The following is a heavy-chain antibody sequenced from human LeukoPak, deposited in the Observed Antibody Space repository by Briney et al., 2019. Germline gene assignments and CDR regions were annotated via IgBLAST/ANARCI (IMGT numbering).Heavy chain of an antibody. D-gene: IGHD6-19*01. CDR3: ARRGWCDY. J-gene: IGHJ4*02. CDR2: ISYDGSNK. Sequence: GGSLRLSCAASGFTFSSYGMHWVRQAPGKGLGWVAVISYDGSNKYYADSVKGRFTISRDNSKNTLYLQMNSLKTEDTAVYYCARRGWCDYWGQGTLVTVSS. V-gene: IGHV3-30*03. CDR1: GFTFSSYG.